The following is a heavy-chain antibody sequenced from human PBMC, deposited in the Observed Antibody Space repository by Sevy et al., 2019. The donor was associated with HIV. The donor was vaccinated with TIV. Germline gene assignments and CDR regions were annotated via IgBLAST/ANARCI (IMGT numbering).Heavy chain of an antibody. J-gene: IGHJ6*02. CDR3: ARDHVKDGKGGDYYYHAMDV. D-gene: IGHD3-16*01. V-gene: IGHV3-11*01. Sequence: GGSLRLSCTASGFTLSDYYMSWIRQAPEKGLQWISYISGSDDSGGDDTIYYADSVKGRFTISRDNAKNSLYLQMSSLRADDTAVYYCARDHVKDGKGGDYYYHAMDVWGRGTTVTVSS. CDR2: ISGSDDSGGDDTI. CDR1: GFTLSDYY.